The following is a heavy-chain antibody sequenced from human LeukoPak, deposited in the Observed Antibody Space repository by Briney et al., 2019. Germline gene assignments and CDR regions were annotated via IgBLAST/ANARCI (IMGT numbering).Heavy chain of an antibody. V-gene: IGHV4-39*07. Sequence: SSETLSLICTVSGGPISSGGYYWSCIRQPPGKGLEWIGEINHSGSTNYNPSLKSRVTISVDTSKNQFSLKLSSVTAADTAVYYCARLRRLSFDYWGQGTLVTVSS. J-gene: IGHJ4*02. CDR1: GGPISSGGYY. D-gene: IGHD2-15*01. CDR2: INHSGST. CDR3: ARLRRLSFDY.